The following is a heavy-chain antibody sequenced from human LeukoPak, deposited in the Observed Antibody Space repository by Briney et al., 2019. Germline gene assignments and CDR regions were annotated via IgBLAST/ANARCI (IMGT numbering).Heavy chain of an antibody. J-gene: IGHJ5*02. CDR2: IYYSGST. CDR1: GGSISSSSYY. CDR3: ARHPTALVSYGFDP. Sequence: SETLSLTCTVPGGSISSSSYYWGWIRQPPGKGLEWIGYIYYSGSTNYNPSLKSRVTISVDTSENQFSLNLSSVTAADTAVYYCARHPTALVSYGFDPWGQGTLVTVSS. V-gene: IGHV4-61*05. D-gene: IGHD5-18*01.